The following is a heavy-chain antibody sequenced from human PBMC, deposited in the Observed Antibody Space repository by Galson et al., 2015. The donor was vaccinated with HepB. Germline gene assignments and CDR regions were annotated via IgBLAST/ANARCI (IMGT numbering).Heavy chain of an antibody. CDR1: GFTFSSYA. CDR3: VKAFDNPLVVVVAATFDY. V-gene: IGHV3-64D*06. CDR2: ISSNGGST. J-gene: IGHJ4*02. D-gene: IGHD2-15*01. Sequence: SLRLSCAASGFTFSSYAMHWVRQAPGKGLEYVSAISSNGGSTYYADSVKGRFTISRDNSKNTLYLQMSSLRAEDTAVYYCVKAFDNPLVVVVAATFDYWGQGTLVTVSS.